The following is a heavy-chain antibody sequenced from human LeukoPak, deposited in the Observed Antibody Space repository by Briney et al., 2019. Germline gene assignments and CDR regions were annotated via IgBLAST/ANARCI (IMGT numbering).Heavy chain of an antibody. J-gene: IGHJ5*02. CDR2: TYYRSKWYN. V-gene: IGHV6-1*01. CDR1: GDRVSSNSAA. D-gene: IGHD2-2*01. Sequence: SQTLSLTCAISGDRVSSNSAAWNWIRQSPSRGLEWLGRTYYRSKWYNDYAVSVKSRITINPDTSKNQFSLQLNSVTPEDTAVYYCARDSPIVVVPAAITGWFDPWGQGTLVTVSS. CDR3: ARDSPIVVVPAAITGWFDP.